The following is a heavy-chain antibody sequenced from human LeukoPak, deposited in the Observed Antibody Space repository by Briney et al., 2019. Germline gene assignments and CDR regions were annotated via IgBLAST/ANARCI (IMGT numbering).Heavy chain of an antibody. CDR2: ISWNSGSI. CDR3: ANDIGSGYPYYYGMDV. D-gene: IGHD3-22*01. CDR1: GFTFDDYA. J-gene: IGHJ6*02. Sequence: GRSLRLSCAASGFTFDDYAMHWVRQAPGKGLEWVSGISWNSGSIGYADSVKGRFTISRDNAKNSLYLQMNSLRAEDTALYYCANDIGSGYPYYYGMDVWGQGTTVTVSS. V-gene: IGHV3-9*01.